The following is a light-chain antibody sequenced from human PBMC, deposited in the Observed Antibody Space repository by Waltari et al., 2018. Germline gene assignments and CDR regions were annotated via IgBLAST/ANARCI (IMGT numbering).Light chain of an antibody. Sequence: QSVLTQPPSVSSAPGQKVSISCSGSSPNIAKNYVSWYRQVPGTAPQRLIYENNKRPSGIPDRFSGSKSGTSATLGITGLQTGDEADYYCGTWDSSLNGHWVFGGGTKVTVL. CDR2: ENN. J-gene: IGLJ3*02. V-gene: IGLV1-51*02. CDR1: SPNIAKNY. CDR3: GTWDSSLNGHWV.